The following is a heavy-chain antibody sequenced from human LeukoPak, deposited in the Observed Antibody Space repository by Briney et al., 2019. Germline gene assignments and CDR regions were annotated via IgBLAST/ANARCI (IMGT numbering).Heavy chain of an antibody. D-gene: IGHD1-26*01. CDR1: GFTFSSSA. Sequence: RGSLRLSCAASGFTFSSSAMTWVRQAPGKGLEWVSAISDSGGKTHYADSVKGRFTISRDNSKNTLYLQMTSLRVEDTAIYYCAKDWSCDYWGQGTLITVSS. V-gene: IGHV3-23*01. CDR3: AKDWSCDY. CDR2: ISDSGGKT. J-gene: IGHJ4*02.